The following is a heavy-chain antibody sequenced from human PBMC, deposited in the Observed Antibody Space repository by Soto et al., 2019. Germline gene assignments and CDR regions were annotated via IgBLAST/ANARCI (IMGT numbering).Heavy chain of an antibody. CDR1: GFTFSSYS. J-gene: IGHJ4*02. V-gene: IGHV3-48*02. CDR2: ISSSSSTI. CDR3: ARDQSSGYCTNGVCPSGLDY. Sequence: EVQLVESGGGLVQSGGSLRLSCAASGFTFSSYSMNWVRQAPGKGLEWVSYISSSSSTIYYADSVKGRFTISRDNAKNSLYLQMNSLRDEDTAVYYCARDQSSGYCTNGVCPSGLDYWGQGTLVTVSS. D-gene: IGHD2-8*01.